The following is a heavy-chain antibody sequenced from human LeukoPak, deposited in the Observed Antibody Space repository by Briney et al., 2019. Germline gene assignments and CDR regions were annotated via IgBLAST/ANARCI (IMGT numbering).Heavy chain of an antibody. Sequence: PGGSLRLSCTASGFNFSTYWMHWVRQVTGKGLVWVSRIKTDGSSTSYADSVKGRFTISRDSAKNKLYLQMNSLRAEDTAVYYCATVSVGVRFDYWGQGALVAVSS. CDR1: GFNFSTYW. V-gene: IGHV3-74*01. CDR2: IKTDGSST. D-gene: IGHD3-16*01. CDR3: ATVSVGVRFDY. J-gene: IGHJ4*02.